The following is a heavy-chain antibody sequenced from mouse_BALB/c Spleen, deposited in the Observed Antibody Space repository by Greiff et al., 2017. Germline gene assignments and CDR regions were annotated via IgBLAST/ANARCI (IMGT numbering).Heavy chain of an antibody. V-gene: IGHV1S41*01. J-gene: IGHJ3*01. CDR3: ARSTVVAKPLFAY. Sequence: DLVKPGASVKLSCKASGYTFTSYWINWIKQRPGQGLEWIGRIAPGSGSTYYNEMFKGKATLTVDTSSSTAYIQLSSLSSEDSAVYFCARSTVVAKPLFAYWGQGTLVTVSA. CDR2: IAPGSGST. D-gene: IGHD1-1*01. CDR1: GYTFTSYW.